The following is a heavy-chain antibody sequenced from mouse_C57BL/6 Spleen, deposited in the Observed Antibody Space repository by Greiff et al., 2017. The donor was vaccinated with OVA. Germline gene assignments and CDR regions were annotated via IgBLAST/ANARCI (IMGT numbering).Heavy chain of an antibody. J-gene: IGHJ3*01. Sequence: EVQLQQSGAELVRPGASVKLSCTASGYNFKDDYMHWVKQRPEQGLEWIGWIDPENGDTEYAEKFQGKATITADTSSNTAYLQLSSLTSEDTADYYGTTALTGTYGFAYWGQGTLVTVSA. CDR2: IDPENGDT. CDR1: GYNFKDDY. D-gene: IGHD4-1*01. CDR3: TTALTGTYGFAY. V-gene: IGHV14-4*01.